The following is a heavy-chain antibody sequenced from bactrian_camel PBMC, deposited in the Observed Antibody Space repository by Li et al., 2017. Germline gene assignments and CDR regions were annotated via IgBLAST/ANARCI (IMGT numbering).Heavy chain of an antibody. Sequence: HVQLVESGGGSVQAGGSLRLSCVYSRATHDRHSGYCMGWFRQAPGKEREGIAAISSGGRLTTYDDSMKGRFTISQDNAKTTLYLQMDSLKPDDTAMYYCAASPGLGCPGPGLPSLPSLYNYWGQGTQVTVS. D-gene: IGHD1*01. CDR3: AASPGLGCPGPGLPSLPSLYNY. J-gene: IGHJ4*01. V-gene: IGHV3-3*01. CDR1: RATHDRHSGYC. CDR2: ISSGGRLT.